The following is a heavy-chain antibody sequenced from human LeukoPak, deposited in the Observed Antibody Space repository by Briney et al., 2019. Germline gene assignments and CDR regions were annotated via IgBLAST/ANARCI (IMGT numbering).Heavy chain of an antibody. CDR3: AKRYNTLTSYYSHCDY. D-gene: IGHD3-9*01. Sequence: PSETLSLTCTVSGGSISSYYWSWIRQPPGKGLEWIGYIYYSGSTNYNPSLKSRVTISVDTSKNQFSLKLSSVTAADTAVYYCAKRYNTLTSYYSHCDYWGQGTLVTVSS. V-gene: IGHV4-59*01. J-gene: IGHJ4*02. CDR1: GGSISSYY. CDR2: IYYSGST.